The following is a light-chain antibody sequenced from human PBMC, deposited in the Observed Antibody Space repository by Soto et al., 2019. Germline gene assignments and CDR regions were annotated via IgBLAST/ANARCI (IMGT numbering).Light chain of an antibody. CDR2: DAS. J-gene: IGKJ1*01. V-gene: IGKV3-11*01. Sequence: EIVWPQSPATLSLSPGERAKLSCRASQSVSSYLAWYQQKPGQDPRLLIYDASNRATGIPARFSGSGSGTDFNLTISSLEPEDFAVYYCQQRSNWTRTFGQGTKVDIK. CDR3: QQRSNWTRT. CDR1: QSVSSY.